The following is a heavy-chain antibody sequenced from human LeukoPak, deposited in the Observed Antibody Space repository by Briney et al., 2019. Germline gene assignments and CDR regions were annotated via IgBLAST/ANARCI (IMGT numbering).Heavy chain of an antibody. CDR2: ITADSGTT. Sequence: GGSLRLSCAVSRFTFSTKSMNWVSQAPGKGLEWVSYITADSGTTNYADSVKGRFTISRDNAKNSLYLQMNSLRDEDTAVYYCASRDYFDYWGQGTLVTVSS. CDR3: ASRDYFDY. CDR1: RFTFSTKS. J-gene: IGHJ4*02. V-gene: IGHV3-48*02.